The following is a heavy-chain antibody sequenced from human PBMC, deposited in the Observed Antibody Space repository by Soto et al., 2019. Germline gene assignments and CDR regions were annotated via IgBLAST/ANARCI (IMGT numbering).Heavy chain of an antibody. CDR3: AIDVNPYYDILTGYYRRGYGMDV. D-gene: IGHD3-9*01. J-gene: IGHJ6*02. V-gene: IGHV3-30-3*01. CDR2: ISYDGSNK. CDR1: GFTFSSYA. Sequence: GGSLRLSCAASGFTFSSYAMHWVRQAPGKGLEWVAVISYDGSNKYYADSVKGRFTISRDNSKNTLYLQMNSLRAEDTAVYYCAIDVNPYYDILTGYYRRGYGMDVWGQGTTVTVSS.